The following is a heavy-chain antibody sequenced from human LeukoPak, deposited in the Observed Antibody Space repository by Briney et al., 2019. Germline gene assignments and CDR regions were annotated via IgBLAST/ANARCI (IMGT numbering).Heavy chain of an antibody. Sequence: PGGPLRLSCAASGFTFSSYSMNWVRQAPGKGLEWVSSISSSSSYIYYADSVKGRFTISRDNAKNSLYLQMNSLRAEDTAVYYCARDVSRDTAMVDAFDYWGQGTLVTVSS. V-gene: IGHV3-21*01. CDR1: GFTFSSYS. CDR2: ISSSSSYI. CDR3: ARDVSRDTAMVDAFDY. D-gene: IGHD5-18*01. J-gene: IGHJ4*02.